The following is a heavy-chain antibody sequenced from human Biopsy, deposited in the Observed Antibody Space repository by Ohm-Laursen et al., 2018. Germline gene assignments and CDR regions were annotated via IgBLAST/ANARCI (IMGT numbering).Heavy chain of an antibody. Sequence: SQTLSLTCTVSGDPVSSGSFYWTWIRQPPGQGLEYIGYIYDRGSTANYNPSLESRVTMSVDMPKNQFSLKLSSVTAADTAIYYCARGRRTSGWPYFDNWGQGALVIVSP. D-gene: IGHD6-19*01. CDR2: IYDRGSTA. CDR3: ARGRRTSGWPYFDN. J-gene: IGHJ4*02. V-gene: IGHV4-61*01. CDR1: GDPVSSGSFY.